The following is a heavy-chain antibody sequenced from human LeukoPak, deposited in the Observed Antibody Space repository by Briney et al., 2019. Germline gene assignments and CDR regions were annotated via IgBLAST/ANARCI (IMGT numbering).Heavy chain of an antibody. CDR3: AKTYYDSSGYYYSEYFQH. CDR2: ISYDGSNK. D-gene: IGHD3-22*01. Sequence: GGSLRLSCAASGFTFSSYAMHWVRQAPGKGLEWVAVISYDGSNKYYADSVKGRFTISRDNSKNTLYLQMNSLRAEDTAVYYCAKTYYDSSGYYYSEYFQHWGQGTLVTVSS. CDR1: GFTFSSYA. J-gene: IGHJ1*01. V-gene: IGHV3-30-3*01.